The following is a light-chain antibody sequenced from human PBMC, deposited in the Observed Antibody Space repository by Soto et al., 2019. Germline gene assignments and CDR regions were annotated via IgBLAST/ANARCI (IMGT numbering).Light chain of an antibody. CDR2: EGI. J-gene: IGLJ3*02. Sequence: QSVLTQPASVSGSPGQSITISCTGTSSDVVSWYQQHPGKAPKVMIYEGIKRPSGVSNRFSGSKSGNTASLTISGLQTEDEADYYCCSYAGSSTWVFGGGTKLTVL. CDR1: SSDV. V-gene: IGLV2-23*01. CDR3: CSYAGSSTWV.